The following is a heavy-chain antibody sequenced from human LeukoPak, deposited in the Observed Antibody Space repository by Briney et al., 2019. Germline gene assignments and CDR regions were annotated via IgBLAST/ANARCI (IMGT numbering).Heavy chain of an antibody. J-gene: IGHJ4*02. CDR3: ARGRAYCSGDTCRLYYFDY. Sequence: GGSLRLSCAASGFTFSSYAMHWVRQAPGKGLEWVAVISYDGSNKYYADSVKGRFTISRDDAKNSLHPQMNSLRAEDTAVYYCARGRAYCSGDTCRLYYFDYWGQGTLVTVSS. CDR2: ISYDGSNK. V-gene: IGHV3-30-3*01. CDR1: GFTFSSYA. D-gene: IGHD2-15*01.